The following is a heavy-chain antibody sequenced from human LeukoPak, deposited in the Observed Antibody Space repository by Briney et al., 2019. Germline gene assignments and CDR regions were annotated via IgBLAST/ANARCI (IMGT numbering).Heavy chain of an antibody. J-gene: IGHJ6*03. CDR1: GGSISSYY. CDR2: IYYSGST. V-gene: IGHV4-59*08. Sequence: NPSETLSLTCTVSGGSISSYYWSWIRQPPGKGLEWIGYIYYSGSTNYNPSLKSRVTISVDTSKNQFSLKLSSVTAADTAVYYCVTGSDYGYYYYYMDVWGKGTTVTVSS. CDR3: VTGSDYGYYYYYMDV. D-gene: IGHD4-17*01.